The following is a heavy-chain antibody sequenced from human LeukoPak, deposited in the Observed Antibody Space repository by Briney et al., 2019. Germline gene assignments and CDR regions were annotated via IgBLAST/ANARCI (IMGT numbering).Heavy chain of an antibody. Sequence: SETLSLTCAVYGGSFSGYYWTWIRQPPGKGLEWIGEINHSGSTNYNPSLKSRVTISVDTSKNQFSLRLSSVTAADTAVYYCARTLHLDLSVNWFDPWGQGTLVTVSS. J-gene: IGHJ5*02. V-gene: IGHV4-34*01. CDR2: INHSGST. CDR3: ARTLHLDLSVNWFDP. D-gene: IGHD3-3*01. CDR1: GGSFSGYY.